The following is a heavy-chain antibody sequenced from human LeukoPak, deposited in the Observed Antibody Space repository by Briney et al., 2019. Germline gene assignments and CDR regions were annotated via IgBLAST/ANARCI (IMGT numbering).Heavy chain of an antibody. Sequence: SETLSLTCTVSGGSISSYYWSWIRQPPGKGLEWIGYIYYSGSTNYNPSLKSRVTISVDTSKNKFSLKLSSVTAADTAVYYCARDRPYSSGWYRFFDYWGQGTLVTVSS. V-gene: IGHV4-59*01. J-gene: IGHJ4*02. CDR1: GGSISSYY. CDR3: ARDRPYSSGWYRFFDY. CDR2: IYYSGST. D-gene: IGHD6-19*01.